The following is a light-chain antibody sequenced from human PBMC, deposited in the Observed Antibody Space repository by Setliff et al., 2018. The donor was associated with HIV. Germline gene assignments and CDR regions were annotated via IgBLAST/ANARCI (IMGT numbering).Light chain of an antibody. Sequence: QSALTQPASVSGSPGQSITISCTGTSSDVGGYSYVSWYQQHPGKAPKLIIYEVRNRPSGVSHRFSGSKSGNTASLTISGLQAEDEADYYCSSYAITNTLPFGTGTKVT. V-gene: IGLV2-14*01. CDR1: SSDVGGYSY. CDR2: EVR. CDR3: SSYAITNTLP. J-gene: IGLJ1*01.